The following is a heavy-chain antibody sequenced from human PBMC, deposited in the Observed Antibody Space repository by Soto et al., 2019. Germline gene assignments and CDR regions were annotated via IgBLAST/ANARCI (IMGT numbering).Heavy chain of an antibody. Sequence: TCRVSGGKVSNNRGSASWFRQSPSRGLEWLGRTYYRSKWYNNYAISVKSRITINPDTSKNQFSLQLDFVTPEDTAVYYCARWAHDEEHFDVWGQGTMVTVSS. V-gene: IGHV6-1*01. J-gene: IGHJ3*01. CDR1: GGKVSNNRGS. CDR3: ARWAHDEEHFDV. CDR2: TYYRSKWYN. D-gene: IGHD1-1*01.